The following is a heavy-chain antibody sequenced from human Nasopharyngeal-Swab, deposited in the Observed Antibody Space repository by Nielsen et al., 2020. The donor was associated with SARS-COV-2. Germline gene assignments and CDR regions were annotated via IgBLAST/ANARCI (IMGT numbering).Heavy chain of an antibody. CDR1: GFTFSSYS. Sequence: GESLKISCAASGFTFSSYSMNWVRQAPGKGLEWVSSISSSSSYIYYADSAKGRFTISRDNAKNSLYLQMNSLRAEDTAVYYCARDGRELDAFDIWGQGTMVTVSS. D-gene: IGHD1-26*01. CDR2: ISSSSSYI. J-gene: IGHJ3*02. CDR3: ARDGRELDAFDI. V-gene: IGHV3-21*01.